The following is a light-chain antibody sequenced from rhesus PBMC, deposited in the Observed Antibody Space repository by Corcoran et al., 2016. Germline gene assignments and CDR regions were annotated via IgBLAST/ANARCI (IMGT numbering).Light chain of an antibody. J-gene: IGLJ1*01. CDR2: EVS. CDR1: SSDIGGYNY. Sequence: QAALTQPRSVSGSPGQSVTISCTGTSSDIGGYNYVSWYRQHPGTAPKVMIYEVSKRPSGVSDRFSGSKSGNTASLTISGLQAGDEADYYCSSYAGSNTFIFGVGTRLTVL. V-gene: IGLV2-32*02. CDR3: SSYAGSNTFI.